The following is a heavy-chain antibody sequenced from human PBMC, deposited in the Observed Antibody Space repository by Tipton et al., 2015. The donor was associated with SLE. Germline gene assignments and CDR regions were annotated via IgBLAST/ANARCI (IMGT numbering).Heavy chain of an antibody. V-gene: IGHV4-59*11. Sequence: TLSLTCTVSGGSIISHYWSWIRQPPGNGLEWVGYMYYSVSTNYNPSLKRRVTISIDTSKNQFSLKLSSVTAADTAVYYCAATTMSIGGAFDIWGQGTMVTVSS. D-gene: IGHD6-6*01. CDR3: AATTMSIGGAFDI. CDR1: GGSIISHY. J-gene: IGHJ3*02. CDR2: MYYSVST.